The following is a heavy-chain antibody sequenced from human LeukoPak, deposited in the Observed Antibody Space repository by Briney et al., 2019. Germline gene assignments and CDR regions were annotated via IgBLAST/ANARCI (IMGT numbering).Heavy chain of an antibody. Sequence: PSETPSLTCTVSGGSISSYYWSWIRQPPGKGLEWIGYIYNSGTTNYSPSLKSRVTISVDTSKNQFSLKLSSVTAADTAVYYCARGSWAGYGGNPVEFDPWGQGTLVTVSS. CDR1: GGSISSYY. V-gene: IGHV4-59*01. D-gene: IGHD4-23*01. CDR3: ARGSWAGYGGNPVEFDP. CDR2: IYNSGTT. J-gene: IGHJ5*02.